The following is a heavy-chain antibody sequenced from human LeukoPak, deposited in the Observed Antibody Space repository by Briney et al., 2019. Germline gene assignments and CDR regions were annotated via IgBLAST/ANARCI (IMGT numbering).Heavy chain of an antibody. CDR3: ARDPSDIVVVVAAPPNDAFDI. J-gene: IGHJ3*02. CDR1: GYTFTGYY. Sequence: ASVKVSCKASGYTFTGYYMHGVRHAPGQGLEWMAWINPNSGGTNYAQKFQGRVTMTRDTSISTAYMELSRLRSDDTAVYYCARDPSDIVVVVAAPPNDAFDIWGQGTMVTVSS. V-gene: IGHV1-2*02. CDR2: INPNSGGT. D-gene: IGHD2-15*01.